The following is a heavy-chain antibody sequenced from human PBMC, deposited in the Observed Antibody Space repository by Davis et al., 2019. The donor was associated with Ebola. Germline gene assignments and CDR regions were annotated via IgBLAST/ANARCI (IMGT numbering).Heavy chain of an antibody. Sequence: GESLKISCAASGFTFSSYWMSWVRQAPGKGLEWVANIKQDGSEKYYADSVKGRFTISRYNAKNSLYLQMNSLRAEDTAVYYCAREYYDFWSGYYHAASLDYWGQGTLVTVSS. CDR3: AREYYDFWSGYYHAASLDY. J-gene: IGHJ4*02. V-gene: IGHV3-7*03. D-gene: IGHD3-3*01. CDR1: GFTFSSYW. CDR2: IKQDGSEK.